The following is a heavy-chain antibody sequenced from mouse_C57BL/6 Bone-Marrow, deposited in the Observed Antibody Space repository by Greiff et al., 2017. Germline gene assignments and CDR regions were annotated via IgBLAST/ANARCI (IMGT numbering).Heavy chain of an antibody. CDR2: IHPNSGST. CDR1: GYTFTSYW. V-gene: IGHV1-64*01. J-gene: IGHJ3*01. Sequence: QVQLQQPGAELVQPGASVRLSCKASGYTFTSYWMHLVKQRPGQGLEWIGMIHPNSGSTNYNEKFKSKATLTVDKSSSTAYVQLSSLTSEDSAVYDCAPFPFADWGKGTLVTVSA. CDR3: APFPFAD.